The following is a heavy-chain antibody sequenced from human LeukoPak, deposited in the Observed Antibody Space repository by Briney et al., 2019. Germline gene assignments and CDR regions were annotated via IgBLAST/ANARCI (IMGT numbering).Heavy chain of an antibody. D-gene: IGHD1-14*01. CDR3: AATSRNPRKPASNWFDP. CDR2: IYYSGST. CDR1: GGSIRSYY. Sequence: SETLSLTCTVSGGSIRSYYWSWIRQPPGKGLEWIGYIYYSGSTNYNPSLKSRVTISVDTSKNQFSLKLSSVTAADTAVYYCAATSRNPRKPASNWFDPWGQGTLVTVSS. J-gene: IGHJ5*02. V-gene: IGHV4-59*01.